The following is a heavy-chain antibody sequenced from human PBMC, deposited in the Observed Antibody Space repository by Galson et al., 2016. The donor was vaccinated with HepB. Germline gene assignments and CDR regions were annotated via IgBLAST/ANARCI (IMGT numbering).Heavy chain of an antibody. CDR2: IFHTGST. D-gene: IGHD1-1*01. Sequence: LSLTCAVSGGSISSSHWWTWVRQPPGKGLEWIGEIFHTGSTNYDPFLKRRVTISADKSKNQFSLNLRSVTAADTAVYYCARSPGVQLWSEGYFENWGQGTLVTVSS. CDR1: GGSISSSHW. CDR3: ARSPGVQLWSEGYFEN. V-gene: IGHV4-4*02. J-gene: IGHJ4*02.